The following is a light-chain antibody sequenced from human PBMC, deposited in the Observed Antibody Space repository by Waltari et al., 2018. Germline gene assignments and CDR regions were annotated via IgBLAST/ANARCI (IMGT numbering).Light chain of an antibody. Sequence: DVVMTQTPFSLSVTPGQPASISCKSSQSLLYSDGKTYLYWYLQKPGQSPHLLIYEVSRRVSGVPDRFSGSGSGTDFTLKISRVEAEDVGVYYCMQAIHLPLTFGGGTKVEIK. J-gene: IGKJ4*01. CDR1: QSLLYSDGKTY. V-gene: IGKV2-29*02. CDR2: EVS. CDR3: MQAIHLPLT.